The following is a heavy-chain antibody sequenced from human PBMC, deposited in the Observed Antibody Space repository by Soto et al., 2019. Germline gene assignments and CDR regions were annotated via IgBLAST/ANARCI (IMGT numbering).Heavy chain of an antibody. Sequence: SVKFSCQAHGGTFSSYAIRRARQSPGRRFEWMGGIIPIFGTANYAQKLQGRVTITADKSTSTAYMELSSLRSEDTAVYYCARDRYYYGSVLHNWFDPWGQGTLVTDSS. CDR3: ARDRYYYGSVLHNWFDP. J-gene: IGHJ5*02. D-gene: IGHD3-10*01. CDR2: IIPIFGTA. CDR1: GGTFSSYA. V-gene: IGHV1-69*06.